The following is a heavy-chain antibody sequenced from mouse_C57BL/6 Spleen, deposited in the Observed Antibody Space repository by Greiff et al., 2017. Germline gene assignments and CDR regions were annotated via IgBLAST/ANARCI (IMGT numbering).Heavy chain of an antibody. D-gene: IGHD2-3*01. CDR3: ARGGIYDGYEDFAY. CDR1: GYTFTSYW. V-gene: IGHV1-55*01. Sequence: QVQLQQPGAELVKPGASVKMSCKASGYTFTSYWITWVKQRPGQGLEWIGDIYPGSGSTNYNEKFKSKATLTVDTSSSTAYMQLSSLTSEDSAVYYCARGGIYDGYEDFAYWGQGTLVTVSA. J-gene: IGHJ3*01. CDR2: IYPGSGST.